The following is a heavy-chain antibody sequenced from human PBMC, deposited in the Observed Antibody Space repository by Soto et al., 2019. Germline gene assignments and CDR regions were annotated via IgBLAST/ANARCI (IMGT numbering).Heavy chain of an antibody. CDR2: IYWDDDK. CDR3: AHSLAWKSATLDY. D-gene: IGHD1-1*01. CDR1: GLSLTSSGVA. J-gene: IGHJ4*02. Sequence: QITLKESGPTLGQPTQPLTLTCAFSGLSLTSSGVAVGWVRQPPVRALEWLALIYWDDDKRYSPSLKIRLTITKDTSKNQVVLTMTNMDPVDTATYYCAHSLAWKSATLDYWGQGTLVTVSS. V-gene: IGHV2-5*02.